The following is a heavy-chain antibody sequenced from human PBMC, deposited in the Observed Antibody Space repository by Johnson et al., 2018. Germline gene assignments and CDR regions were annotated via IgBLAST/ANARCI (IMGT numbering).Heavy chain of an antibody. CDR3: ARVKSGGWYGYYYYYYMDG. CDR2: ISYDGSNK. J-gene: IGHJ6*03. D-gene: IGHD6-19*01. CDR1: GFTFSSYG. V-gene: IGHV3-30*03. Sequence: QVQLVQSGGGVVQPGRSLRLSCAASGFTFSSYGMHWVRQAPGKGLEWVAVISYDGSNKYYADSVKGRFTISRDNSKNTLYLQMNSLRAEDTAVYYCARVKSGGWYGYYYYYYMDGWGKGTTVTVSS.